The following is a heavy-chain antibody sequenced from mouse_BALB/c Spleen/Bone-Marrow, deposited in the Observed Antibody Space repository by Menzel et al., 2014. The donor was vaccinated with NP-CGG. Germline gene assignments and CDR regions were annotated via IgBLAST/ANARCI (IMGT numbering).Heavy chain of an antibody. J-gene: IGHJ3*01. CDR3: ARDGDYSYAWFAY. V-gene: IGHV5-4*02. D-gene: IGHD2-12*01. Sequence: DVMLVESGGGLVKPGGPLKLSCAASGFTFSDYYMYWVRQTPEKRLEWVAIISDGGSYTFYPDSVKGRFTISRDNAKNSLYLQMSSLKSEDTAMYYCARDGDYSYAWFAYWGQGTLVTVSA. CDR1: GFTFSDYY. CDR2: ISDGGSYT.